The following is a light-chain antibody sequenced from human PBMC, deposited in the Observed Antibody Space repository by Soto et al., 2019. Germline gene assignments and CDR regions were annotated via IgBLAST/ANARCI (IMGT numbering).Light chain of an antibody. CDR2: GAS. Sequence: EIVMTQSPATLSVSPGERATLSCRASQRVSSDLAWYQQKPGQSPRLLIYGASTRATGIPARFSGGGSGTEFTLTITSLQSEDFAVYYCQQYNKWPLTFGQGNKVEIK. V-gene: IGKV3-15*01. CDR3: QQYNKWPLT. J-gene: IGKJ1*01. CDR1: QRVSSD.